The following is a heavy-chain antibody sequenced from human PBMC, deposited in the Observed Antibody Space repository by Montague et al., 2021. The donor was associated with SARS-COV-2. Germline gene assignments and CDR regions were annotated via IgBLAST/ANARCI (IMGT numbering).Heavy chain of an antibody. CDR2: IDPSDSYT. D-gene: IGHD3-10*01. CDR3: ARHRAYYGSGSPPIIDY. V-gene: IGHV5-10-1*01. Sequence: QSVAEVKKPGESLRISCKGSGYSFTSYWISWVRQMPGKGLEWMGRIDPSDSYTNYSPSFQGHVTISADKSISTAYLQWSSLKASDTAMYYCARHRAYYGSGSPPIIDYWGQGTLVTVSS. CDR1: GYSFTSYW. J-gene: IGHJ4*02.